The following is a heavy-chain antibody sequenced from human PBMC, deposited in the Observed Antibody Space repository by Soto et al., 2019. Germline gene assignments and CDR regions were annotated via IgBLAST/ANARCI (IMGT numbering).Heavy chain of an antibody. D-gene: IGHD6-19*01. V-gene: IGHV3-23*01. CDR1: GFTFRTYA. CDR3: AKERSSGWSFDY. Sequence: GGPLRLSCTASGFTFRTYARNWVRQAPGKGLEWVSGISGSGDSTYYADSVKGRFTVSRDNSKNTLYLQMNSLRAEDTAVFYCAKERSSGWSFDYWGQGTLVTVSS. CDR2: ISGSGDST. J-gene: IGHJ4*02.